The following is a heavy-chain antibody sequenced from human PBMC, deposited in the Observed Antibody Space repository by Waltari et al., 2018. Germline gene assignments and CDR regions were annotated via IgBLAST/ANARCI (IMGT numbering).Heavy chain of an antibody. CDR2: ISGEGDYT. Sequence: EVQLVESGGGVVKPGGSLRLSCAASGFIFEDYAMHWVRQAPGKGLEWVSLISGEGDYTYYADSVKGRITISRDNRKDSLYLQMNSLTTEDTALYYCTKDMRYDFWSGDADAFDIWGQGTMVTVSS. J-gene: IGHJ3*02. CDR1: GFIFEDYA. D-gene: IGHD3-3*01. CDR3: TKDMRYDFWSGDADAFDI. V-gene: IGHV3-43*02.